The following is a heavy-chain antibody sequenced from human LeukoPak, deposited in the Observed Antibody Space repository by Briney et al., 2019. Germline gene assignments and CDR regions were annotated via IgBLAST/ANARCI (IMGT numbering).Heavy chain of an antibody. CDR2: ISYDGSNK. D-gene: IGHD3-3*01. J-gene: IGHJ6*02. CDR3: AKDPTIFGVVMSGMDV. V-gene: IGHV3-30*18. CDR1: GFTFSSYG. Sequence: PGGSLRLSCAASGFTFSSYGMHWVRQAPGKGLEWVAVISYDGSNKYYADSVKGRFTISRDNSKNTLYLQMNSLRAEDTAVYYCAKDPTIFGVVMSGMDVWGLGTTVTVSS.